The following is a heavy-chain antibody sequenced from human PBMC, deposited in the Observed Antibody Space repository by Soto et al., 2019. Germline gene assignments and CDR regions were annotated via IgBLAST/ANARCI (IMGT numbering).Heavy chain of an antibody. CDR1: GFTFSSYA. D-gene: IGHD2-2*01. J-gene: IGHJ6*02. Sequence: PGGSLRLSCEASGFTFSSYAVCWVRQAPGKGLEWVSAISGSGSSTYYADSVKGRFTISRDTSKNTLYLQINSLRAEDAAVYYCAKDRVVFFAAMAGGGYYYYGLDVLGQGTTVTVSS. CDR2: ISGSGSST. V-gene: IGHV3-23*01. CDR3: AKDRVVFFAAMAGGGYYYYGLDV.